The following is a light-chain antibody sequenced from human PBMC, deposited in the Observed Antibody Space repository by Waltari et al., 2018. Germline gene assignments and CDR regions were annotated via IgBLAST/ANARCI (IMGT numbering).Light chain of an antibody. CDR1: QSVLSSSNNKNY. CDR2: WAS. CDR3: QQCYTYPYT. Sequence: DIVMTQSPDSLAVSLVERATINCKSSQSVLSSSNNKNYFGWYQQKPGQPPKLLISWASTRESGVPDRFSGSGSGTDFTLTISSLQTEDVAVYYCQQCYTYPYTFGQGTNLEIK. V-gene: IGKV4-1*01. J-gene: IGKJ2*01.